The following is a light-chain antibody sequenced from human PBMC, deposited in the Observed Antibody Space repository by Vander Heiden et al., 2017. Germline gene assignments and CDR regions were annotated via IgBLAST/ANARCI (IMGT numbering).Light chain of an antibody. CDR1: GSNIGSNY. Sequence: QSVVTQPPSASGAPGQRVSISCSGTGSNIGSNYVYWYQQLPGAAPNILIYGNDQRPSGVPDRFSGSKSGTSASLAISGLRSEDEADYYCAAWDDSLSGFYVFGTGTKVTVL. V-gene: IGLV1-47*02. CDR2: GND. CDR3: AAWDDSLSGFYV. J-gene: IGLJ1*01.